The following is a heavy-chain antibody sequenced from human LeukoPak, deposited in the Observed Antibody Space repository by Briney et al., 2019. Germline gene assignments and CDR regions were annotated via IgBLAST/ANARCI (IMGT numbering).Heavy chain of an antibody. CDR1: GFTFSSYA. CDR3: AKGAVRITMIVVVIPDPHFDY. D-gene: IGHD3-22*01. V-gene: IGHV3-23*01. J-gene: IGHJ4*02. CDR2: ISGSGGST. Sequence: PGGSLRLSCAASGFTFSSYAMSWVRQAPGKGLEWVSAISGSGGSTYYADSVKGRFTISRDNSKNTLYLQMNSLRAEDTAVYYCAKGAVRITMIVVVIPDPHFDYWGQGTLVTVSS.